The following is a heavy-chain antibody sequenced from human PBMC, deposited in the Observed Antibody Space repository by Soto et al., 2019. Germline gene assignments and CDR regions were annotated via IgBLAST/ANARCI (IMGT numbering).Heavy chain of an antibody. CDR1: GGSIYTYY. J-gene: IGHJ5*02. Sequence: PSETLALTCNVSGGSIYTYYWNWIRQSPGKGLEWIGEINHSGSTNYNPSLKSRVTISVDTSKNQFSLKLSSVTAADTAVYYCAKDQRKPAIFGVVTLSWGQGTLVTVSS. CDR2: INHSGST. D-gene: IGHD3-3*01. V-gene: IGHV4-59*12. CDR3: AKDQRKPAIFGVVTLS.